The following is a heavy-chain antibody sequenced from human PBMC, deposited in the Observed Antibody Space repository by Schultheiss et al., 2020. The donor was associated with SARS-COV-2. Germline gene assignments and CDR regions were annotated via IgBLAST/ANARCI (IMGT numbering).Heavy chain of an antibody. CDR2: INYSGLT. CDR1: GASVSSGSSY. J-gene: IGHJ4*02. CDR3: ARGVPAEV. Sequence: GSLRLSCTVSGASVSSGSSYWTWIRQPPGKGLEWIGYINYSGLTEYNPSLKSRVTISLDTSKNQFTLNLRSVSGADTAVYFCARGVPAEVWGQGTLVTVSS. D-gene: IGHD2-2*01. V-gene: IGHV4-61*01.